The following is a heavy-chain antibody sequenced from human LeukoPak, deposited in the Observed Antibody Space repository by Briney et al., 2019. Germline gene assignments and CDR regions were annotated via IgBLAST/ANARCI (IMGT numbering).Heavy chain of an antibody. V-gene: IGHV4-39*07. CDR1: GGSISSSSYY. Sequence: PSETLSLTCTVSGGSISSSSYYWGWIRQPPGKGLEWIGSIYYSGSTYYNPSLKSRVTISVDTSKNQFSLKLSSVTAADTAVYYCARNYGSGSYTTGYWGQGTLVTVSS. D-gene: IGHD3-10*01. J-gene: IGHJ4*02. CDR2: IYYSGST. CDR3: ARNYGSGSYTTGY.